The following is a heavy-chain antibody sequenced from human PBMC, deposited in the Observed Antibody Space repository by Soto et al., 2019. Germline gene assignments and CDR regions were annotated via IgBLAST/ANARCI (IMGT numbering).Heavy chain of an antibody. CDR1: GGSAGSFY. V-gene: IGHV4-59*08. CDR3: SRFYDKSLYAC. J-gene: IGHJ4*02. D-gene: IGHD3-16*01. CDR2: LYYSGGT. Sequence: PSETLSLTCSVSGGSAGSFYWSWLRQPPGKGLEWIGCLYYSGGTNYNPSLKSRVTISVDTSKNQFSLKLSSVTAADTAVYYCSRFYDKSLYACWSQGTLVTGS.